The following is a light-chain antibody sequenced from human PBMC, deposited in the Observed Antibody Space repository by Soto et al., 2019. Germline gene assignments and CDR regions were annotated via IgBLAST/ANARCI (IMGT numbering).Light chain of an antibody. V-gene: IGKV3-20*01. CDR2: GAS. Sequence: EIVLTQSPGTLSLTQGERATLSCRASQSVSSSYLAWYQHKPGQAPRLLIYGASSRATGIPDRFSGSGSGTDFTLTISRLEPEDFAVYYCQQYGSSPPITFGQGTRLEIK. J-gene: IGKJ5*01. CDR3: QQYGSSPPIT. CDR1: QSVSSSY.